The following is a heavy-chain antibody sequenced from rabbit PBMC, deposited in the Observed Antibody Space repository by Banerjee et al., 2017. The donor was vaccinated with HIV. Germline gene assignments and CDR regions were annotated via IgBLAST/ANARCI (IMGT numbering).Heavy chain of an antibody. Sequence: QLLEESGGDLVKPGASLTLTCTASGFSFSSTDYMCWVRQAPGKGLEWIACIAGGSSGSTYYASWAKGRFTISKTSSTTVTLQLTSLTAADTATYFCARDVDSYVPFNLWGPGTLVTVS. CDR1: GFSFSSTDY. J-gene: IGHJ4*01. V-gene: IGHV1S40*01. CDR2: IAGGSSGST. D-gene: IGHD6-1*01. CDR3: ARDVDSYVPFNL.